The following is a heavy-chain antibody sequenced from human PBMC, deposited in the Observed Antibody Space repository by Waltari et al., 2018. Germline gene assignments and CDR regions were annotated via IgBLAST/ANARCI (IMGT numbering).Heavy chain of an antibody. V-gene: IGHV1-69*01. CDR1: GGTFSCNA. J-gene: IGHJ4*02. CDR3: AMEGKTYYSQQPYYFDY. CDR2: ITPVFGAA. Sequence: QVQLVQSGAEVKKPGSSVKVSCKASGGTFSCNAISWVRPARGQVVELMWWAAGEGVDGRGGITPVFGAAKYEQNFQGRVTITADESTRTAYMELSSLRSEDTAVYYCAMEGKTYYSQQPYYFDYWGQGTLVTVSS. D-gene: IGHD3-10*01.